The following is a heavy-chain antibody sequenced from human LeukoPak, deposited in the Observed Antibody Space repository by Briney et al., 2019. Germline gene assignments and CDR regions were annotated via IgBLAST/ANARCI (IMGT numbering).Heavy chain of an antibody. Sequence: GGSLRLSCAASGFTFSSAWMKWVRQAPGKGLEWVSYISSSSSTIYYADSVKGRFTISRDNAKNSLYLQMNSLRAEDTAVYYCARSSTSPRDHLNVWGQGTTVTVSS. J-gene: IGHJ6*02. CDR2: ISSSSSTI. CDR3: ARSSTSPRDHLNV. D-gene: IGHD2-2*01. CDR1: GFTFSSAW. V-gene: IGHV3-48*01.